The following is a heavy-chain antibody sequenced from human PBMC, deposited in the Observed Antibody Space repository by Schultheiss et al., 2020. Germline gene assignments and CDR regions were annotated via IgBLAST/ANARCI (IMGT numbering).Heavy chain of an antibody. J-gene: IGHJ4*02. D-gene: IGHD3-16*01. CDR1: GFAFSSYV. CDR3: ARDGDYDYVWGSYVPLGY. Sequence: GGSLRLSCAASGFAFSSYVLHWVRRAPGKGLEWVSYIDIGIQTTHYADSVEGRFTISRDNVQNALYLQMNSLRAEDTAVYYCARDGDYDYVWGSYVPLGYWGQGTLVTVSS. V-gene: IGHV3-48*01. CDR2: IDIGIQTT.